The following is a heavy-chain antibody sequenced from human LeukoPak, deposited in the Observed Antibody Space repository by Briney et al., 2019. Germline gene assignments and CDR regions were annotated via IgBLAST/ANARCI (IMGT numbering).Heavy chain of an antibody. CDR1: GGSISSSSYY. D-gene: IGHD5-18*01. CDR3: ARGQRSYGSAFYYGMDV. J-gene: IGHJ6*02. Sequence: PSETLSLTCTVSGGSISSSSYYWGWIRQPPGKGLEWIGSIYYSGSTYYNPSLKSRVTISVDTSKNQFSLKLSSVTAADTAVYYCARGQRSYGSAFYYGMDVWGQGTTVTVSS. CDR2: IYYSGST. V-gene: IGHV4-39*01.